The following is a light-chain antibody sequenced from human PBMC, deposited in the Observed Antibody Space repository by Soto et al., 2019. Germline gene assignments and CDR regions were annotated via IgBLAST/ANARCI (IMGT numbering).Light chain of an antibody. J-gene: IGKJ2*01. CDR2: GAS. Sequence: DIQMTQSPSFLSASVGDRVTITCRASQRIDNFLNWYQQKPGKAPKLLIYGASTLQSGVPSRFSGSGSGTDFTLTISSLQHEDLATYHCQQRYKTSLSSFGQGTKLEIK. CDR1: QRIDNF. V-gene: IGKV1-39*01. CDR3: QQRYKTSLSS.